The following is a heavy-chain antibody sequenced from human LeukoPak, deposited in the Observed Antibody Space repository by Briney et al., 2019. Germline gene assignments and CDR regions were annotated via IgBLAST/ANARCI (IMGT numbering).Heavy chain of an antibody. V-gene: IGHV1-69*05. D-gene: IGHD4-11*01. CDR3: ARRPYSNYVPRGWFDP. CDR2: IIPIFGTA. CDR1: GGTFSSYA. Sequence: ASVKVSCKASGGTFSSYAISWVRQAPGQGLEWMGGIIPIFGTANYAQKFQGRVTITTDESTSTAYMELSSLRSEDTAVYYCARRPYSNYVPRGWFDPWGQGTLVTVS. J-gene: IGHJ5*02.